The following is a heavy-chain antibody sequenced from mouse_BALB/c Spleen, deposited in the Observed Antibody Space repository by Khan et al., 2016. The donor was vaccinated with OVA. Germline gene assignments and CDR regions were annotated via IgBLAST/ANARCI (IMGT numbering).Heavy chain of an antibody. D-gene: IGHD1-1*01. J-gene: IGHJ3*01. V-gene: IGHV1S135*01. CDR3: ARNGSTSWFAY. CDR2: IDPFNGGT. CDR1: GYSFSTYY. Sequence: VQLQQSGPELMKPGASVKISCKASGYSFSTYYIHWVTRSHGKTLEWIGYIDPFNGGTTYNQKFKGKATLTVDKSSSTAYMHLTSLTSEDSAGDYCARNGSTSWFAYWGQGTLVTVSA.